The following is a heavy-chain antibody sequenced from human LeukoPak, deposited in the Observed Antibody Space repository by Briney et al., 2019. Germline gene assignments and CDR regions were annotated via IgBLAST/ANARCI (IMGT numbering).Heavy chain of an antibody. J-gene: IGHJ6*03. CDR2: ISGVGHRT. Sequence: GRSMRLSCAASGLTFSVHAMTWVRHPQGKGLEWDSAISGVGHRTSCAASVRGRFTISRDNSKDTLSLQMNSLTAEDTAFYFCARDAWGYYDSSGYSFGSQYYMDVWGRGTTVTVSS. CDR3: ARDAWGYYDSSGYSFGSQYYMDV. CDR1: GLTFSVHA. V-gene: IGHV3-23*01. D-gene: IGHD3-22*01.